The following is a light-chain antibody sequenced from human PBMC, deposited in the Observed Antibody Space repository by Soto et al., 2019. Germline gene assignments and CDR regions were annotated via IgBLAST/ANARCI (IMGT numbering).Light chain of an antibody. V-gene: IGKV3-20*01. CDR1: QSVSSSY. J-gene: IGKJ1*01. CDR2: DAS. Sequence: EIVLTQSPGTLSLSPGERATLSCRASQSVSSSYLAWYQQKPGQAPRLLIYDASSRATGIPDRFSGSGSGTDFTLTISRLAPEDFAVYYCQQYGSSRTFGQGTKVEIK. CDR3: QQYGSSRT.